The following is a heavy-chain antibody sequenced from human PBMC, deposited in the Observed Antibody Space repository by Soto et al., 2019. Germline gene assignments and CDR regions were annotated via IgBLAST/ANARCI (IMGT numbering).Heavy chain of an antibody. CDR1: GYIFTSYG. J-gene: IGHJ4*02. D-gene: IGHD6-19*01. CDR3: PRVAVAGTSPPPNGFDY. Sequence: SVKVSCKASGYIFTSYGISWVRLAPGQGLEWMGWISAYKGDTKYAQKLQGRVTMTTDTSTRTAYMELRSLTSDDTAVYYCPRVAVAGTSPPPNGFDYWGQGTLVTVSS. V-gene: IGHV1-18*01. CDR2: ISAYKGDT.